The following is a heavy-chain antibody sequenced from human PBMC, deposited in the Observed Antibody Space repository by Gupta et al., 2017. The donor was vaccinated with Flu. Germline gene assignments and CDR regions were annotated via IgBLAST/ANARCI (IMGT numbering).Heavy chain of an antibody. Sequence: QMQLQESGPGLVRTSETLFLTCSVSGGYLSSSSYPWGWIRQSPGKGLEWIGSIHHIATTYDNPSLKSRVTISIDTSKDQFSLKLTSVTAADSAVYFCARHLRPYYFDLWGQGALVSVSA. CDR3: ARHLRPYYFDL. D-gene: IGHD3-3*01. CDR1: GGYLSSSSYP. J-gene: IGHJ4*02. CDR2: IHHIATT. V-gene: IGHV4-39*01.